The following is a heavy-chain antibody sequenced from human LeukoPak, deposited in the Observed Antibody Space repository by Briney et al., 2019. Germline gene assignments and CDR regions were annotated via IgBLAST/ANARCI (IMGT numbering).Heavy chain of an antibody. CDR2: LSSISHYI. Sequence: GGSLRLSCAASGFTFRSYSMNWVRQAPGKGLEWVATLSSISHYIYHADSVKGRFTISRDNVKNSLFLQMNSLRAEDTAAYYCAKSLGVGGYTRYKGFDQWGQGTLVVVSS. V-gene: IGHV3-21*04. CDR1: GFTFRSYS. J-gene: IGHJ4*02. CDR3: AKSLGVGGYTRYKGFDQ. D-gene: IGHD3-16*02.